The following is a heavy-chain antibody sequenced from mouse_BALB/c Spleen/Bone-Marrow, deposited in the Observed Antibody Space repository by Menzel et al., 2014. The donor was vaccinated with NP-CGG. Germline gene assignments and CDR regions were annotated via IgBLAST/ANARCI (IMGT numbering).Heavy chain of an antibody. J-gene: IGHJ4*01. Sequence: VQLQQSGAELVKPGASVKLSCKASGYTFTEYIIHWVNQRSGQGLEWIGWFYPGSGSIKYNEKFKDKATLTADKSSSTVYMELSRLTSEDSAVYFCARHEDYGSSYYYAMDYWGQGTSVTVSS. V-gene: IGHV1-62-2*01. CDR2: FYPGSGSI. CDR1: GYTFTEYI. CDR3: ARHEDYGSSYYYAMDY. D-gene: IGHD1-1*01.